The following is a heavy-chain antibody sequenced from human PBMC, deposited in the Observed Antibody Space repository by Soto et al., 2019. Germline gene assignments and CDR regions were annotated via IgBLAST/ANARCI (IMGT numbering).Heavy chain of an antibody. V-gene: IGHV4-30-4*01. CDR1: GGSISSGDYY. CDR3: AREKSSSSSRGFDP. J-gene: IGHJ5*02. CDR2: IYYSGST. D-gene: IGHD6-6*01. Sequence: PSETLSLTCTVSGGSISSGDYYWSWIRQPPGKGLEWIGYIYYSGSTYYNPSLKSRVTISVDTSKNQFSLKLSSVTAADTAVYYCAREKSSSSSRGFDPWGQGTLVTVSS.